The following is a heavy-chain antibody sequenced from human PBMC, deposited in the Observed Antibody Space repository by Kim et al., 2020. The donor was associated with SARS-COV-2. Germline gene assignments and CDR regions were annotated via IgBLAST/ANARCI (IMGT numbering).Heavy chain of an antibody. V-gene: IGHV1-3*01. J-gene: IGHJ5*01. CDR1: GYTFTDYS. CDR2: IYDGSGGT. CDR3: VRGLQGFDF. Sequence: ASVKVSCKASGYTFTDYSLQWVRQAPGQRPEWMGWIYDGSGGTKYSQKFQDRVTITTDTSASTAYMDLTSLRSEDTAVYYCVRGLQGFDFWGQGTLVTVSS.